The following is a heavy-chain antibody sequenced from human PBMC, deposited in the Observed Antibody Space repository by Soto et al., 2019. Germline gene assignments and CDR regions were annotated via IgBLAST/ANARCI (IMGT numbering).Heavy chain of an antibody. D-gene: IGHD5-18*01. V-gene: IGHV1-2*02. Sequence: ASVKVSCKASGYTFTGYYMHWVRQAPGQGLEWMGWINPNSGGKNYAQKFQGRVTMTRDTSISTAYMELSRLRSDDTAVYYCARDSTWIQIWLSWFDRWGKGNMVTVSA. CDR3: ARDSTWIQIWLSWFDR. J-gene: IGHJ5*02. CDR2: INPNSGGK. CDR1: GYTFTGYY.